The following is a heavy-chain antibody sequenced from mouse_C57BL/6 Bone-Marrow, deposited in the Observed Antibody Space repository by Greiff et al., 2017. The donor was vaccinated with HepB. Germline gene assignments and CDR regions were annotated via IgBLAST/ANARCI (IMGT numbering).Heavy chain of an antibody. CDR1: GTSFTGYY. Sequence: EVQLQQSEPRRLKPGASVKKSCRAPGTSFTGYYMHGVKQTNGNIFDWIGYIYPYNGVSSYNQKFKGKATLTVDKSSSTAYMELRSLTSEDSAVYYCARRLLSVWGTGTTVTVSS. J-gene: IGHJ1*03. CDR3: ARRLLSV. CDR2: IYPYNGVS. V-gene: IGHV1-31*01. D-gene: IGHD1-1*02.